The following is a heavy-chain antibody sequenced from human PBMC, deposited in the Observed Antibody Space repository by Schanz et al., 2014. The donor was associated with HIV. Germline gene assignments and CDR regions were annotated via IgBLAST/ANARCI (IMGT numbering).Heavy chain of an antibody. CDR2: ISEFGGSA. CDR3: AKSTWVDN. J-gene: IGHJ4*02. V-gene: IGHV3-23*01. D-gene: IGHD2-2*01. CDR1: GFTFSSLG. Sequence: DVQLLESGGVVVHPGGSLRLSCAASGFTFSSLGMSWVRQAPGEGLEWVSGISEFGGSAWYADSVKGRFTISRDNSKNTLYLQMDSLRAEDTALYFCAKSTWVDNCGQGTLVTVSS.